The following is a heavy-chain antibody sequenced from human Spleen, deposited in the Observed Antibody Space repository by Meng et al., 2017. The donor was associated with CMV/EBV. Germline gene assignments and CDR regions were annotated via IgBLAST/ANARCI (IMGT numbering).Heavy chain of an antibody. Sequence: KTSGYNFDIFGITWVRQATGQGLEWGGGVSAENGDTDYGQKFQGRVTVTADRFTNTAYMEMRSLRSDDSAMYYCARAGAAVTTHFDFWGQGTLVTVSS. CDR3: ARAGAAVTTHFDF. CDR2: VSAENGDT. V-gene: IGHV1-18*01. CDR1: GYNFDIFG. J-gene: IGHJ4*02. D-gene: IGHD4-17*01.